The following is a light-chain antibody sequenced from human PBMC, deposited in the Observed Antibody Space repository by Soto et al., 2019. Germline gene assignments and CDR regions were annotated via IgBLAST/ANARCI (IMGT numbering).Light chain of an antibody. V-gene: IGLV2-8*01. Sequence: QSVLTQPPSASGSPGQSVTISCTGTSSDVGGYNYVSWCQQHPGKPPKLIIYEVSKRPSGVPDRFIGSKSGNTASLTVSGLQAEDEADYYCSSYAGSNNFVFGTGTKVTVL. CDR1: SSDVGGYNY. J-gene: IGLJ1*01. CDR3: SSYAGSNNFV. CDR2: EVS.